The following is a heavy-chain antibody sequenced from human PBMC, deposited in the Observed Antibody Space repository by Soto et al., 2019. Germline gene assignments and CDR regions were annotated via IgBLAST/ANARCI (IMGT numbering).Heavy chain of an antibody. CDR3: ARDRGYCSGGSCYSGLDY. Sequence: QVQLVQSGAEVKKPGASVKVSCKASGYTFTSYSMHWVRQAPGQGLEWMGIINPSGGSTSYAQKFQGRVTMTRDTSTSTVYMELSSLRSEDTAVYYCARDRGYCSGGSCYSGLDYWGQGTLVTVSS. CDR1: GYTFTSYS. D-gene: IGHD2-15*01. CDR2: INPSGGST. J-gene: IGHJ4*02. V-gene: IGHV1-46*01.